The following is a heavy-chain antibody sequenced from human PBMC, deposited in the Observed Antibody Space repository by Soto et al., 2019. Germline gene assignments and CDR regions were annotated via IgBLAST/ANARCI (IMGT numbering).Heavy chain of an antibody. CDR3: AKDHYGMDV. J-gene: IGHJ6*02. CDR1: GFTFDDYA. CDR2: ISWNSGSI. Sequence: DVQLVESGGGLVQPGRSLRLSCAASGFTFDDYAMHWVRQAPGKGLEWVSGISWNSGSIGYAESVKGRFTISRDNAKNSLYLQMNSLRAEDTALYYCAKDHYGMDVWGQGTTVTVSS. V-gene: IGHV3-9*01.